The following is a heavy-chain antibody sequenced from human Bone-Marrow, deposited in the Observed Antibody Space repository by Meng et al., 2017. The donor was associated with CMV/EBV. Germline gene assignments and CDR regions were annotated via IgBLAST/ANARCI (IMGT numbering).Heavy chain of an antibody. CDR2: INPNSGGT. CDR1: YY. CDR3: ARGPKVVRYIVVVVAATVYWFDP. D-gene: IGHD2-15*01. V-gene: IGHV1-2*02. J-gene: IGHJ5*02. Sequence: YYMHWVRQAPGQGLEWMGWINPNSGGTNYAQKYQGRVTMTRDTSISTAYMELSRLRSDDTAVYYCARGPKVVRYIVVVVAATVYWFDPWGQGTLVTVSS.